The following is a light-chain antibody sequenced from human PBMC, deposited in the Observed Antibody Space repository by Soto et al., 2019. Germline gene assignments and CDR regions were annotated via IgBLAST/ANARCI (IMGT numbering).Light chain of an antibody. Sequence: DIQMTQSPSSLSASVGDRVTITCQASQDISNYLNWYQQKPGKAPKLLIYAASSLQSGVPSRFSGSGSGTDFTLTISSLQPEDFATYYCQQSYSTPPFTFGGGTKVDIK. CDR1: QDISNY. CDR2: AAS. V-gene: IGKV1-39*01. J-gene: IGKJ4*01. CDR3: QQSYSTPPFT.